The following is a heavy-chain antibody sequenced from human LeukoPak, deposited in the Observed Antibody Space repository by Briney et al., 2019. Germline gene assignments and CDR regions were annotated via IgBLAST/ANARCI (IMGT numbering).Heavy chain of an antibody. D-gene: IGHD3-3*01. CDR1: GFTFTNYW. Sequence: GGSLRLSCAASGFTFTNYWMSWVRQAPGKGLEWVANIKQDGTEEYYVDSLKGRFTISRDNAKNSLYLQMNSLRVEDTAVYYCARGGMSYYDFWSGHSEFQHWGQGTLVTVSS. CDR3: ARGGMSYYDFWSGHSEFQH. V-gene: IGHV3-7*01. CDR2: IKQDGTEE. J-gene: IGHJ1*01.